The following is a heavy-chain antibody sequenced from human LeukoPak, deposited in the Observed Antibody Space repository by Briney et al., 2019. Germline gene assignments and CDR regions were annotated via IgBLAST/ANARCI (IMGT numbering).Heavy chain of an antibody. V-gene: IGHV1-69*05. CDR1: GGTLSSYS. CDR3: ARLNYFDSSPYFDC. J-gene: IGHJ4*02. D-gene: IGHD3-22*01. CDR2: IVPIFGTA. Sequence: ASVKVSCKASGGTLSSYSISWVRQAPGQGLEWMGGIVPIFGTATYAQKFQGRVTITTDESTRTAYMELSSLRSEDTSVYYCARLNYFDSSPYFDCWGQGTLVTVSS.